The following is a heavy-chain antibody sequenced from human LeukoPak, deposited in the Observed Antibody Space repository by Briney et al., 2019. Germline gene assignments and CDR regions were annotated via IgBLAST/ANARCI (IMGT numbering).Heavy chain of an antibody. CDR1: GFTFSSYG. J-gene: IGHJ4*02. CDR2: IRYYGNKE. Sequence: PGGSLRLSCAASGFTFSSYGVPWVRQAPGKGLEWVAFIRYYGNKENYADSVKGRFNISRDNSKNTVYLQMDSLISEETAVYYCAKDDPFFDYWGQGTLVTVSS. V-gene: IGHV3-30*02. CDR3: AKDDPFFDY.